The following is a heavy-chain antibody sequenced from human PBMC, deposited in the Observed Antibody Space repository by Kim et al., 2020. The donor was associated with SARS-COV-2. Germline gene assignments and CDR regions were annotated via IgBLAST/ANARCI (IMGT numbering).Heavy chain of an antibody. D-gene: IGHD4-17*01. CDR3: ARGVTPATVTTFSS. V-gene: IGHV3-74*01. Sequence: GGSLRLSCAASGFTFSSYWMHWVRQVTGKGLVWVSRINGDGSATTYADAAKGRFTISRDNAKNTVYLQMSSLTADDTAVYYCARGVTPATVTTFSSWGQGTLVTVSS. CDR2: INGDGSAT. CDR1: GFTFSSYW. J-gene: IGHJ4*02.